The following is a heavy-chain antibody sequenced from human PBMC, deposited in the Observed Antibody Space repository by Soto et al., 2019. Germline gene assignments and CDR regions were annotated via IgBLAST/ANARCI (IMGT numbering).Heavy chain of an antibody. CDR2: INPNSGGT. Sequence: ASVRVSCKASGYTFTGYYMHWVRQAPGQGLEWMGWINPNSGGTNYAQKFQGWVTMTRDTSISTAYMELSRLRSDDTAVYYCARGTAGDFWSGYYSSTYMDVWGKGTTVTVAS. CDR1: GYTFTGYY. V-gene: IGHV1-2*04. J-gene: IGHJ6*03. CDR3: ARGTAGDFWSGYYSSTYMDV. D-gene: IGHD3-3*01.